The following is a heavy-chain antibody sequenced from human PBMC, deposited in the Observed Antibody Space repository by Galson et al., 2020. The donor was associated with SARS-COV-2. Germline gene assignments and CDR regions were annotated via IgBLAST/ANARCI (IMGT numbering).Heavy chain of an antibody. V-gene: IGHV4-34*01. CDR2: IKSGGDT. CDR3: ARGRQGVVPSPVLGLGPFYSYYYMDV. CDR1: GGSFSGYS. J-gene: IGHJ6*03. Sequence: SETLSLTCAVYGGSFSGYSWTWIRQAPGKGLEWIGEIKSGGDTKYSPSLSSQVTLSVDTSRNQFSLKLTSVSVADRALYFCARGRQGVVPSPVLGLGPFYSYYYMDVWGKGTTVIVSS. D-gene: IGHD3-16*01.